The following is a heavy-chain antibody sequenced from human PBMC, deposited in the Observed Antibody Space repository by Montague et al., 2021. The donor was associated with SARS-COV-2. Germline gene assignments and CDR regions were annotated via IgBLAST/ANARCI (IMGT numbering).Heavy chain of an antibody. J-gene: IGHJ4*03. Sequence: SETLSLTCSVSGGSISSSSHYWAWIRQPPGKRLEWIGTIYYSGTTLYHPPLKSRITMSVDTSDNQFSLQLNSVSATDTAIYYCARAQMAVTEYYPDYWGQGSLVTVSS. V-gene: IGHV4-39*01. CDR2: IYYSGTT. D-gene: IGHD2/OR15-2a*01. CDR3: ARAQMAVTEYYPDY. CDR1: GGSISSSSHY.